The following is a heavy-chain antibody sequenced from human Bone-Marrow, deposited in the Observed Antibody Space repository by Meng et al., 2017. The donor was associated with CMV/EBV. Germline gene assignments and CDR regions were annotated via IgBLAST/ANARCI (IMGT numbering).Heavy chain of an antibody. V-gene: IGHV4-34*01. D-gene: IGHD2-15*01. Sequence: SETLSLTCTVYGESFNGYYWNWIRQPPGKGLEWIGEINHSGTTNYNPSLKSRVTISVDTSKKQFSLKLSSVTAADTAVYYCARPGYCSGGSCPTGPYYYYGMDVWGQGTTVTVSS. CDR1: GESFNGYY. CDR3: ARPGYCSGGSCPTGPYYYYGMDV. CDR2: INHSGTT. J-gene: IGHJ6*02.